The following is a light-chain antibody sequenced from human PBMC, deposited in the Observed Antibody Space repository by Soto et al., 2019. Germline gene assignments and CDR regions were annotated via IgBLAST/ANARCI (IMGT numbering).Light chain of an antibody. CDR2: LEGSGSY. CDR1: NGHSSYI. V-gene: IGLV4-60*02. J-gene: IGLJ3*02. CDR3: ETWDGNTRV. Sequence: QSVLTQSSSASASLGSSVKLTCTLSNGHSSYIIAWHQQQPGKAPRYLMRLEGSGSYNKGSGVPDRFSGSSSGADRYLTISNLQFEDEADYYCETWDGNTRVFAGGTKLTVL.